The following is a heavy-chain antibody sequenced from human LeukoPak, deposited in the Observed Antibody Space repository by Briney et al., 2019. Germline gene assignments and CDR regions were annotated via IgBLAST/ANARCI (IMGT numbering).Heavy chain of an antibody. CDR3: ATETIGRHYDY. V-gene: IGHV3-74*01. Sequence: PGGSLRLSCAASGFTFSNNWMHWVRQAPGKGLVWVPRINSDGRTTTYADSVKGRFTISRDNAKNSMYLQMDSLRDEDTAVYYCATETIGRHYDYWGQGTLLTVSS. CDR1: GFTFSNNW. D-gene: IGHD1-14*01. J-gene: IGHJ4*02. CDR2: INSDGRTT.